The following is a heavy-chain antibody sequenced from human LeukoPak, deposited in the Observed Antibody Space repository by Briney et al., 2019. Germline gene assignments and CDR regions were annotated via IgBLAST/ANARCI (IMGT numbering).Heavy chain of an antibody. CDR1: GFTFSSYG. Sequence: GGSLRLSCAASGFTFSSYGMHWVRQAPGKGLEWVAVIWYDGSNKYYAGSVKGRFTISRDNSKNTLYLQMNSLRAEDTAVYYCARAPRYGDYDVRFDYWGQGTLVTVSS. CDR2: IWYDGSNK. D-gene: IGHD4-17*01. V-gene: IGHV3-33*01. CDR3: ARAPRYGDYDVRFDY. J-gene: IGHJ4*02.